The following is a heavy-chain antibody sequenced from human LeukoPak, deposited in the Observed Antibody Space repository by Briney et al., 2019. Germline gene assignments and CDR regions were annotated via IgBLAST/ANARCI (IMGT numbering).Heavy chain of an antibody. D-gene: IGHD3-22*01. CDR3: ARGLITLRYNWFDP. CDR2: INHSGGT. Sequence: SETLSLTCAVYGGSFSGYYWSWIRQPPGKGLEWIGEINHSGGTNYNPSLKSRVTISVDTSKNQFSLKLSSVTAADTAVYYCARGLITLRYNWFDPWGQGTLVTVSS. V-gene: IGHV4-34*01. J-gene: IGHJ5*02. CDR1: GGSFSGYY.